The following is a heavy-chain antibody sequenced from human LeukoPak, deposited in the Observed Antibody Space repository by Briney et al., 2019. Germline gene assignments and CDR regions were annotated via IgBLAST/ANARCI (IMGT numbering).Heavy chain of an antibody. CDR3: ARDSSVTAMAS. CDR1: GFTVSSNH. Sequence: PGGSLRLSCAASGFTVSSNHMSWVRQAPGKGLEWVSVINSGGITYYAESVKGRFTISRHNSKNTLYLQMNSLTTEDTAVYYCARDSSVTAMASWGQGTLVTVSS. D-gene: IGHD5-18*01. CDR2: INSGGIT. J-gene: IGHJ4*02. V-gene: IGHV3-53*04.